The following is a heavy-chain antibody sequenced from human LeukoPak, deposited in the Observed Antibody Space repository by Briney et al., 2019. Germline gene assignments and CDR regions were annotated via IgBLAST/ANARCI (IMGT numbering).Heavy chain of an antibody. CDR3: ARDHLSGFFDY. V-gene: IGHV3-53*01. Sequence: TGGSLRLSCAASGFTFNSYSMNWVRQAPGKGLEWVSVIYSGGSTYYADSVKGRFTISRDNSKNTLYLQMNSLRAEDTAVYYCARDHLSGFFDYWGQGTLVTVSS. J-gene: IGHJ4*02. CDR1: GFTFNSYS. CDR2: IYSGGST.